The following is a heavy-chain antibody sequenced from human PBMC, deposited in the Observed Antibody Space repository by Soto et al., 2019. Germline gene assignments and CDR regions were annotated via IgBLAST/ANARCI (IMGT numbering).Heavy chain of an antibody. V-gene: IGHV4-39*01. CDR3: ARRYCYSPSCPFDY. D-gene: IGHD2-2*01. J-gene: IGHJ4*02. CDR1: GLSISSHPW. CDR2: IYYSGTT. Sequence: SETLSLTCSVSGLSISSHPWWTWVRQAPGKGLEWIGRIYYSGTTYYNPSLKSRVTISVDTSKNQFSLKLTSVTAADTAVYYCARRYCYSPSCPFDYWGQGTQVTVSS.